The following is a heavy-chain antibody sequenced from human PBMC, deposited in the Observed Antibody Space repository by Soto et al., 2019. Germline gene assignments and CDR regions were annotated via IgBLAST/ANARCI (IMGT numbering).Heavy chain of an antibody. CDR1: GFTFSVSA. V-gene: IGHV3-73*02. D-gene: IGHD1-26*01. Sequence: EVQLVESGGGLVQPGGSLKLSCAVSGFTFSVSAIHWVRQASGKGLEWVGRIRSKADNYATAYGASVKGRFSISRDDSKITWYMQMSSLNTEDTAVYYCARLAEWEYCDGMDVWGQGTTVTVSS. J-gene: IGHJ6*02. CDR3: ARLAEWEYCDGMDV. CDR2: IRSKADNYAT.